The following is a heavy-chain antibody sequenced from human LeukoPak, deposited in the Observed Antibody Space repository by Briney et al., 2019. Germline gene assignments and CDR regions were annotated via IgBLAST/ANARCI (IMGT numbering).Heavy chain of an antibody. D-gene: IGHD1-14*01. J-gene: IGHJ4*01. V-gene: IGHV3-7*03. Sequence: GGSLRLSCSASGFTFGSYWMNWVRQAPGKGPEWVANIKQDGSEINYVDSVKGRFIISRVNAKNSLYLQMNSLRVDDTAVYYCAGGSGWITGDWGHGTLVTVSS. CDR1: GFTFGSYW. CDR3: AGGSGWITGD. CDR2: IKQDGSEI.